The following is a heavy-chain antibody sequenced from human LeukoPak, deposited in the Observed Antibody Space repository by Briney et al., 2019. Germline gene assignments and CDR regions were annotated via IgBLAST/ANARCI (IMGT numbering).Heavy chain of an antibody. CDR2: IKHDGSEK. D-gene: IGHD3-3*01. J-gene: IGHJ4*02. CDR1: GFIFTNYF. Sequence: GGSLRLSRAASGFIFTNYFMSWVRQAPGKGLEWVASIKHDGSEKYYVDSVRGRFTISRDNTMNSLYLQMSSLRAEDTAVYYCATDRGWRTSGYYLYYFEYWGQGTLVTFSS. CDR3: ATDRGWRTSGYYLYYFEY. V-gene: IGHV3-7*01.